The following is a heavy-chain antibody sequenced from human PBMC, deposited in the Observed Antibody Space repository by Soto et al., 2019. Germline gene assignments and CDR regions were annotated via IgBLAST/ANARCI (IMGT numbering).Heavy chain of an antibody. Sequence: GGSLRLSCAASGFTFSSYAMSWVRQAPGKGLEWVSAISGSGGSTYYADSVKGRFTISRDNSKNTLYLQMNSLRAEDTAVYYCAKGGRVVRTKGGIDYWGQGTLVTVSS. V-gene: IGHV3-23*01. CDR2: ISGSGGST. J-gene: IGHJ4*02. D-gene: IGHD3-3*01. CDR3: AKGGRVVRTKGGIDY. CDR1: GFTFSSYA.